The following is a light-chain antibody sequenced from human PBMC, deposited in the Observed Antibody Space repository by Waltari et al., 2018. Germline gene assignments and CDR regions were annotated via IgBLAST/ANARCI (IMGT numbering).Light chain of an antibody. CDR2: STS. CDR1: TGEVTSGHH. CDR3: LLVDGDARV. Sequence: QTVVTQEPSLTVSPGGTVTLTCASSTGEVTSGHHPNWLQQKPGQPPGSLICSTSDQPSWPPARFSGSLLGGKAALTLSGVQPEDEADYYCLLVDGDARVFGGGTRLTVL. V-gene: IGLV7-43*01. J-gene: IGLJ3*02.